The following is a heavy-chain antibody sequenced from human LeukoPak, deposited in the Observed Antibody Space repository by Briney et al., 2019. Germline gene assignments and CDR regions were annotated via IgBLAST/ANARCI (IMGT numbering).Heavy chain of an antibody. D-gene: IGHD3-10*01. V-gene: IGHV3-74*01. J-gene: IGHJ4*02. CDR3: ARAVSGHYGKFAS. CDR2: INGDGSST. Sequence: GGSLRLSCAASGFSVISCWMPWVRQAPGMGLVWVSRINGDGSSTSYADSVRGRFTISRDNAKSTVYLQMNSLRAEDTAVYYCARAVSGHYGKFASCGQGTLVTVSS. CDR1: GFSVISCW.